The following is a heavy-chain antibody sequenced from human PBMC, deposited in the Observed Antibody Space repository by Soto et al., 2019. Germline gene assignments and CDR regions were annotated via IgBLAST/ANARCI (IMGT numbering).Heavy chain of an antibody. CDR1: GGSFSGYY. D-gene: IGHD3-10*01. Sequence: SETLSLTCAVYGGSFSGYYWTWIRQPPGTGLEWIGEINHSGRTNYNPSHKSRITISVDTSKNQNYLKLTSVTAADTVVYYCARRSYYYGSGSYYKGPWGQGTLVTVSS. J-gene: IGHJ5*02. CDR3: ARRSYYYGSGSYYKGP. V-gene: IGHV4-34*01. CDR2: INHSGRT.